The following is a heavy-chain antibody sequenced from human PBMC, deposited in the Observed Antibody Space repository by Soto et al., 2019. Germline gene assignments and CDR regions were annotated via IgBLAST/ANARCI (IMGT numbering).Heavy chain of an antibody. V-gene: IGHV1-18*01. CDR2: ISAYNGNT. CDR3: ARDNGVNCGGDCYYFGY. J-gene: IGHJ4*02. D-gene: IGHD2-21*01. Sequence: ASVKVSCKASGYTFTSYGISWVRQAPGQGLEWMGWISAYNGNTNYAQKLQGRVTMTTDTSTSTAYMELRSLRSDDTAVYYCARDNGVNCGGDCYYFGYWGQGTLVTVSS. CDR1: GYTFTSYG.